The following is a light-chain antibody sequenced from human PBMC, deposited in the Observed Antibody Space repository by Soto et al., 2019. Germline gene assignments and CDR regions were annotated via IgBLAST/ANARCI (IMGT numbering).Light chain of an antibody. CDR1: QAIGNY. CDR2: GAS. J-gene: IGKJ5*01. Sequence: DIQMTQSPSSLSASVGDRVTITCRASQAIGNYLNWYQQKPGRAPELLIHGASRLQSGVPARFSGSGSGTDFTLSINSLQPEDFATYYCQQAYSFPITFGQGTRLDI. CDR3: QQAYSFPIT. V-gene: IGKV1-12*01.